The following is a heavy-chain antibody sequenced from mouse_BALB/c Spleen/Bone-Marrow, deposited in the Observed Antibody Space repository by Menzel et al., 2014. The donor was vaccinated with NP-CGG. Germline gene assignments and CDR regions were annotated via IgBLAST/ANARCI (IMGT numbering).Heavy chain of an antibody. CDR1: GYTFSSYW. V-gene: IGHV1-9*01. J-gene: IGHJ3*01. CDR2: ILPGSGNT. CDR3: ARAGYDSSSFAY. Sequence: QVQLQQPGAELMKPGASVKISCKATGYTFSSYWIEWIKQRPGHGLEWIGEILPGSGNTNYNEKFKGKATITSDTSSNTAYMQLSSLTSEDSAVYYCARAGYDSSSFAYWGQGTLVTVSA. D-gene: IGHD1-1*01.